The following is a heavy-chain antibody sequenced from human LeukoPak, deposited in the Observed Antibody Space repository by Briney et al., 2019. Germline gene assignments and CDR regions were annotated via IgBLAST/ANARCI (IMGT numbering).Heavy chain of an antibody. CDR3: TKVLWGLTLLSSDY. CDR2: ISGSGGST. D-gene: IGHD3-16*01. CDR1: GFTFDNYA. V-gene: IGHV3-23*01. Sequence: GGSPSLSCAASGFTFDNYAMTWVRQGPGKGLEWIATISGSGGSTYYADSVKGRFTIFRDNSKNMVFLQMSGLRAEDTALYYCTKVLWGLTLLSSDYWGQGTLVTVSS. J-gene: IGHJ4*02.